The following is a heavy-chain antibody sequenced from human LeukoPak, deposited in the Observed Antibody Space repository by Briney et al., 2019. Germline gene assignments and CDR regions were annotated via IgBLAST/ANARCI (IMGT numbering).Heavy chain of an antibody. CDR1: GVTFSGNY. J-gene: IGHJ4*02. V-gene: IGHV4-59*08. CDR2: IYYSGSA. Sequence: SETLCLSCAVHGVTFSGNYWSWIRQPPGKGLERIGCIYYSGSATYNPSPKSRVSISVDTSTNQFSLKLSSVTAADTAVYYCARLRGYSYGFADYWGQGTLVTVSS. D-gene: IGHD5-18*01. CDR3: ARLRGYSYGFADY.